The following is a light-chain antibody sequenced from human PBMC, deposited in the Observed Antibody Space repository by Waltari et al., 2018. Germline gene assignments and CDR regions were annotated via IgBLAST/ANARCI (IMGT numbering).Light chain of an antibody. V-gene: IGKV1-5*03. J-gene: IGKJ1*01. Sequence: DIQMTQSPSTLSASVGDRVTITCRASQSISSWLAWYQQKPGKAPNLLCYQAYTLDSGVPSRFSASGSGTEFTLTISSLQPEDFATYHCQQYSSYRAFGQGTTVEIK. CDR2: QAY. CDR1: QSISSW. CDR3: QQYSSYRA.